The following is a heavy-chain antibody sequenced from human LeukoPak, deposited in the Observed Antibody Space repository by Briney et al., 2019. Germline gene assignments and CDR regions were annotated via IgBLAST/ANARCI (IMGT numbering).Heavy chain of an antibody. Sequence: PGGSLRLSCLASGFTFDDYAMHWVRQAPGKGLEWLSGISWNSGSIGYADSVKGRFTISRDNAKNSLYLQMNSLRAEDTALYYCAKDIATGNRLYYFDYWGQGTLVTVSS. D-gene: IGHD1-14*01. CDR3: AKDIATGNRLYYFDY. CDR2: ISWNSGSI. V-gene: IGHV3-9*01. J-gene: IGHJ4*02. CDR1: GFTFDDYA.